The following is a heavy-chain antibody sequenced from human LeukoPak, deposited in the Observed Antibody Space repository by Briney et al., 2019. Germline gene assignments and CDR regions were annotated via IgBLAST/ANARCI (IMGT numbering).Heavy chain of an antibody. V-gene: IGHV3-21*01. CDR2: ISSSSSYI. D-gene: IGHD3-10*01. CDR3: ARWDGAYGSGSYGDY. J-gene: IGHJ4*02. CDR1: GFTFSSFW. Sequence: GGSLRLSCAASGFTFSSFWMSWVRQAPGKGLEWVSSISSSSSYIYYADSVKGRFTISRDNAKNSLYLQMNSLRAEDTAVYYCARWDGAYGSGSYGDYWGQGTLVTVSS.